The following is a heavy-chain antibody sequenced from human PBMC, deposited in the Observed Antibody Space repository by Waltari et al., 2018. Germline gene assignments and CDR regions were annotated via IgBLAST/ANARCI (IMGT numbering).Heavy chain of an antibody. CDR3: AKGARYYYYMDV. V-gene: IGHV3-23*01. CDR1: KFTFSSFV. CDR2: VSSSGGST. J-gene: IGHJ6*03. Sequence: EVQLLESGGDLVQPGGSLRLSCAASKFTFSSFVMSWVRQAPGKVLQWVSSVSSSGGSTYYADSVRGRFIISRDNSKNTLFLQMNSLRAEDTAVYYCAKGARYYYYMDVWGKGTTVTVSS.